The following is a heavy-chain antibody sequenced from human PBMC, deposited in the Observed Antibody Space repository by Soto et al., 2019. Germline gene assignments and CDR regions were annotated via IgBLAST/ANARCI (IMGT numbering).Heavy chain of an antibody. Sequence: SETLSLTCAVYGGSCSGYYWSWIRQPPGKGLEWIGEINHSGSTNYNPSLKSRVTISVDTSKNQFSLKLSSVTAADTAVYYCARGNTKRPSGAYWYFDLWGRGTLVTVSS. J-gene: IGHJ2*01. CDR3: ARGNTKRPSGAYWYFDL. D-gene: IGHD1-1*01. V-gene: IGHV4-34*01. CDR2: INHSGST. CDR1: GGSCSGYY.